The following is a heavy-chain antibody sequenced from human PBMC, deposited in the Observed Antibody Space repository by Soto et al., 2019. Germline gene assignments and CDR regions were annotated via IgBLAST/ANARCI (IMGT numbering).Heavy chain of an antibody. CDR1: GYTFTGYY. D-gene: IGHD3-3*01. V-gene: IGHV1-2*02. Sequence: ASVKVSCKASGYTFTGYYLNWVRQAPGQGLEWLGWINPNRGGTNYAQKFQGRVTMTSDTSISTVYMELSRLRSDDTAVYYCARDLVSIFGVVGGYYGMDVWGQGTTVTVSS. J-gene: IGHJ6*02. CDR2: INPNRGGT. CDR3: ARDLVSIFGVVGGYYGMDV.